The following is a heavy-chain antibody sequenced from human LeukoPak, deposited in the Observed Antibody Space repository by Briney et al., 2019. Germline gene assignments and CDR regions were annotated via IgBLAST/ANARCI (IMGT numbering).Heavy chain of an antibody. V-gene: IGHV3-30*18. CDR1: GFTFSRSG. Sequence: PGGSLRLSCAASGFTFSRSGMHWVRQAPGKGLEWAAFISDDGRRKYYADSVKGRFTISRDDSKNTVYLQMNSLRSEDTAMYYCGKYLTGGWSLDYWGQGTQVTVSS. CDR3: GKYLTGGWSLDY. J-gene: IGHJ4*02. CDR2: ISDDGRRK. D-gene: IGHD6-19*01.